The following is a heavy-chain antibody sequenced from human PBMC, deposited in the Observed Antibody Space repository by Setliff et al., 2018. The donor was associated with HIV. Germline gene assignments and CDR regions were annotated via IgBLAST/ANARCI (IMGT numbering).Heavy chain of an antibody. Sequence: TLSLTCTVSGCSISSHYWSWIRQPPGKGLEWIGSIYYSGSTNYNPSLKSRVTISVDTSKNQFSLKLSPVTAADTAVYYCARTDWARTSYYYYYGMNVWGQGTTVTVSS. V-gene: IGHV4-59*11. D-gene: IGHD3-9*01. CDR2: IYYSGST. CDR1: GCSISSHY. CDR3: ARTDWARTSYYYYYGMNV. J-gene: IGHJ6*02.